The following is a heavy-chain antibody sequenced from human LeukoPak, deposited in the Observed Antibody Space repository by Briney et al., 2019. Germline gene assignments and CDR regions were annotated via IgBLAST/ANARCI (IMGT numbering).Heavy chain of an antibody. CDR3: ARRRGAGDAFDI. J-gene: IGHJ3*02. CDR2: INHSGST. Sequence: PSETLSLTCAVYGGSFSGYYWSWLRQPPGKGLEGIGEINHSGSTNYNPSLKSRVTISVDTSKNQFSLKLSSVTAAATAVYSCARRRGAGDAFDIWGQGTMVTVSS. D-gene: IGHD6-19*01. V-gene: IGHV4-34*01. CDR1: GGSFSGYY.